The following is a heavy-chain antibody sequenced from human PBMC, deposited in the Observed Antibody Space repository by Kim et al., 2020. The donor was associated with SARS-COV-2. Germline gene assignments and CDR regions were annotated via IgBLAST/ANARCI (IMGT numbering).Heavy chain of an antibody. D-gene: IGHD6-13*01. J-gene: IGHJ4*02. CDR1: GFTFDDYA. CDR2: ISWNSGSI. Sequence: LSLTCAASGFTFDDYAMHWVRQAPGKGLEWVSGISWNSGSIGYADSVKGRFTISRDNAKNSLYLQMNSLRAEDTALYYCAKDLGYSSSWPIDYWGQG. CDR3: AKDLGYSSSWPIDY. V-gene: IGHV3-9*01.